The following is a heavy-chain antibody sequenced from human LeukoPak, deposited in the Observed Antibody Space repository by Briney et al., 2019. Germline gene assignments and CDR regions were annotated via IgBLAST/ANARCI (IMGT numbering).Heavy chain of an antibody. CDR2: IYYSGST. D-gene: IGHD3-3*01. Sequence: PSETLSLTCTVSGGSISSYYWSWIRQPPGKGLEWIGYIYYSGSTNYNPSLKSRVTISVDTSKNQFSLKLSSVTAADTAVYYCARLQGNDFWSGYPKYYFDYWGQGTLVTVSS. J-gene: IGHJ4*02. V-gene: IGHV4-59*01. CDR1: GGSISSYY. CDR3: ARLQGNDFWSGYPKYYFDY.